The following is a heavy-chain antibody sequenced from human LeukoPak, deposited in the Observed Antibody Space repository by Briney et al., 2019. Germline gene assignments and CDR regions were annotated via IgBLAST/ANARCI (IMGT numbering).Heavy chain of an antibody. J-gene: IGHJ4*02. V-gene: IGHV3-23*01. Sequence: GGTLRLSCAASGFTFSSYGMSWVRQAPGKGLEWVSAISGSGGSTYYADSVKGRFTISRDNSKNTLYLQMNSLRAEDTAVYYCARGAALNVWYWGQGTLVTVSS. CDR1: GFTFSSYG. CDR2: ISGSGGST. D-gene: IGHD6-13*01. CDR3: ARGAALNVWY.